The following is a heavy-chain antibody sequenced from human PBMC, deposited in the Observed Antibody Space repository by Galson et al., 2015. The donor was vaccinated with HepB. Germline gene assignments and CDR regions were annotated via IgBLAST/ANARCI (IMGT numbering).Heavy chain of an antibody. D-gene: IGHD6-13*01. CDR2: ISSSSSTI. J-gene: IGHJ5*02. V-gene: IGHV3-48*01. Sequence: SLRFSCAASGFTFSSYSMNWVRQAPGKGLEWVSYISSSSSTIYYADSVKGRFTISRDNAKNSLYLQMNGLRAEDTAVYYCARDEQQLVRVGWFDPWGQGTLVTVSS. CDR3: ARDEQQLVRVGWFDP. CDR1: GFTFSSYS.